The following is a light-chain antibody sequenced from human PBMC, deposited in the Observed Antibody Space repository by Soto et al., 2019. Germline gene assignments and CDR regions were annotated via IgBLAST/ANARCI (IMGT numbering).Light chain of an antibody. J-gene: IGLJ1*01. CDR3: CSFVGGYPNFV. V-gene: IGLV2-11*01. CDR1: SSDVGFYNY. Sequence: QSVLTQPRSVSGSPGQSVTISCTGSSSDVGFYNYVSWYQHHPDKPPRLIIYGVTQRPSGVPDRFSGSKSGNTASLTISGLQPEDEADYYCCSFVGGYPNFVFGSRTKVTVL. CDR2: GVT.